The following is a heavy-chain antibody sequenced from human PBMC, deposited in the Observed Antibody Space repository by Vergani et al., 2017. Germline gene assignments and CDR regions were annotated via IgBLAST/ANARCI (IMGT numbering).Heavy chain of an antibody. V-gene: IGHV4-38-2*01. CDR3: ARLRGSGVFFPSSYFYGMDV. Sequence: QVQLQESGPGLVKPSETLTLTCDVSDSSIMTNPYWGWFRPSPGKGLEWIGCIHHSGDTHYNSSLKSRVSISIVSSSKFSLSLTSVTAADTAIYYCARLRGSGVFFPSSYFYGMDVWGHGTTVTVSS. CDR1: DSSIMTNPY. D-gene: IGHD3-10*01. J-gene: IGHJ6*02. CDR2: IHHSGDT.